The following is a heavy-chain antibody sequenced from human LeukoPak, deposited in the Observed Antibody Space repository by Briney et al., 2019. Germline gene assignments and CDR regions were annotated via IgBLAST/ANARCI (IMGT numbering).Heavy chain of an antibody. CDR1: GFTFSSYW. Sequence: GGSLRLSCAASGFTFSSYWMSWVRQAQGKWLEWVANIKQDGSEKYYVDSVKGRFTISRDNAKNSLYLQMNSLRAEDTAVYYCAREGVGEPFDYWGQGTLVTVSS. CDR3: AREGVGEPFDY. V-gene: IGHV3-7*01. D-gene: IGHD3-16*01. CDR2: IKQDGSEK. J-gene: IGHJ4*02.